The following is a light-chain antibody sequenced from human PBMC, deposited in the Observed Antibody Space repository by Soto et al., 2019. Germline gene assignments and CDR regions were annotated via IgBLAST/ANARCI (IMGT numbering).Light chain of an antibody. CDR1: SSDVGSYDF. V-gene: IGLV2-14*01. Sequence: QSVLTQPASVSGSPGQSITMSCTGTSSDVGSYDFVSWYQQHPGKAPKLLNYEVSNRPSGVSARFSGSKSDTTASLTISGLQAADEADYFCSSYSSSTVRYVFGSGTKLTVL. CDR2: EVS. J-gene: IGLJ1*01. CDR3: SSYSSSTVRYV.